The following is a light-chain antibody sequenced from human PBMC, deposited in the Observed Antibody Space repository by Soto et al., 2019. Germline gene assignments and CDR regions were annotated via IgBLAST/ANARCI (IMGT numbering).Light chain of an antibody. Sequence: QSALTQPASVSGSPGQSITISCTGTNNDVGAYPYVSWYQQHPGTAPKLIIYEVTNRPSWISDRFAGSKSGNTASLTISGLQAEDESDYYCSSFATSGTTVIFGGGTKVTVL. CDR2: EVT. V-gene: IGLV2-14*01. CDR1: NNDVGAYPY. CDR3: SSFATSGTTVI. J-gene: IGLJ2*01.